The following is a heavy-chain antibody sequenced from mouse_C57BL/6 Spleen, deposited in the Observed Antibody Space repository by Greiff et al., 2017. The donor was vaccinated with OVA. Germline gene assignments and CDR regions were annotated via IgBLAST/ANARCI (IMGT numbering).Heavy chain of an antibody. CDR1: GYAFSSSW. CDR2: IYPGDGDT. V-gene: IGHV1-82*01. D-gene: IGHD3-1*01. J-gene: IGHJ2*01. Sequence: VQLQQSGPELVKPGASVKISCKASGYAFSSSWMNWVKQRPGKGLEWIGRIYPGDGDTNYNGKFKGKATLTADKSSSTAYMQLSSLTSEDSAVYCCARGHPHRYFDYWGQGTTLTVSS. CDR3: ARGHPHRYFDY.